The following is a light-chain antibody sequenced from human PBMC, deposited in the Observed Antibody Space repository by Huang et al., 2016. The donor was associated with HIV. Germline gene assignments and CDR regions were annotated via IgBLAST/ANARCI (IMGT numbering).Light chain of an antibody. CDR2: DTS. CDR3: QQYDNWPPGLT. V-gene: IGKV3D-15*01. Sequence: EIVMTQSPATLSVSPGGGATLSCRASQNVRSNLAWYQQTPGQAPRLLIYDTSTRASGVPARFSGSGSGTEFTLTISGLQSEDFAVYYCQQYDNWPPGLTFGGGTKMEI. J-gene: IGKJ4*01. CDR1: QNVRSN.